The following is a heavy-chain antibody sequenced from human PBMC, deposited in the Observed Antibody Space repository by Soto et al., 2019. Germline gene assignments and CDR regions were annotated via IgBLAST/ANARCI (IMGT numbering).Heavy chain of an antibody. CDR3: AGGAYSAYGFFDY. CDR2: ISYDGGNK. CDR1: GFTFSSYG. D-gene: IGHD5-12*01. V-gene: IGHV3-30*03. J-gene: IGHJ4*02. Sequence: PGGSLRLSCAASGFTFSSYGMHWVRQAPGKGLEWVAVISYDGGNKYYADSVKGRFTISRDNSKNTLCLQMNSLRAEDTAVYYCAGGAYSAYGFFDYWGQGTLVTVSS.